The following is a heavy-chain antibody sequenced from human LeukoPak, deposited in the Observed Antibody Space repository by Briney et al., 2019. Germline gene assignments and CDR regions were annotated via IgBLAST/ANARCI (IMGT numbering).Heavy chain of an antibody. CDR1: GFTFSSYG. V-gene: IGHV3-30*02. CDR3: AKDSYEFWSGTPGY. D-gene: IGHD3-3*01. J-gene: IGHJ4*02. CDR2: MRYDGSNK. Sequence: GGSLSLSCAVSGFTFSSYGMHWVREAPGKGLEWVAFMRYDGSNKYYADSVECRFTISRDNSKNTRYLQMNSPRAEDTAVYYCAKDSYEFWSGTPGYWGQGTLVTVSS.